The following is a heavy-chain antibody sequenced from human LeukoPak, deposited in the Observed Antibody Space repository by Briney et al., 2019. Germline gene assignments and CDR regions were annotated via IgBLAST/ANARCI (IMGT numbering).Heavy chain of an antibody. CDR1: GYTFTSYA. V-gene: IGHV1-3*01. D-gene: IGHD6-19*01. CDR2: INAGNGNT. CDR3: ARDIGSGWGNYFDY. J-gene: IGHJ4*02. Sequence: GASVKVSCTASGYTFTSYAMHWVRQAPGQRLEWMGWINAGNGNTKYSQKFQGRVTITRDTSASTAYMELSSLRSEDTAVYYCARDIGSGWGNYFDYWGQGTLVTVSS.